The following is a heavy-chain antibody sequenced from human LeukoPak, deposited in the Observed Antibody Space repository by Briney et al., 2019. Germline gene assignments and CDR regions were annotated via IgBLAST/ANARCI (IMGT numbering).Heavy chain of an antibody. J-gene: IGHJ6*02. D-gene: IGHD2-2*02. CDR3: AKDRGPYCSSTSCYSHGMDV. V-gene: IGHV3-30*18. CDR1: GFTFSSYG. Sequence: GGSLRLSCAASGFTFSSYGMHWVRRAPGKGLEWVAVISYDGSNKYYADSVKGRFTISRDNSKNTLYLQMNSLRAEDTAVYYCAKDRGPYCSSTSCYSHGMDVWGQGTTVTVSS. CDR2: ISYDGSNK.